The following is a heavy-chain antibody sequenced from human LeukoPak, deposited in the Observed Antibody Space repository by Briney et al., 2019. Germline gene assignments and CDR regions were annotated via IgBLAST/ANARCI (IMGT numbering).Heavy chain of an antibody. Sequence: GESLKISCVASGFTFSRHWISWVRQAPGKGLEWVANINEDGSEKNYVDSVKGRFTISRDNAKNSLYLQMNSLRAEDTAMYYCAKDPSYDVTSWGQGTLVTVSS. CDR3: AKDPSYDVTS. CDR1: GFTFSRHW. CDR2: INEDGSEK. V-gene: IGHV3-7*01. D-gene: IGHD3-16*01. J-gene: IGHJ5*02.